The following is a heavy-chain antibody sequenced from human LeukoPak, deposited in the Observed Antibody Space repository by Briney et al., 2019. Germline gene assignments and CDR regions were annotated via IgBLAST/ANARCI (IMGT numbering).Heavy chain of an antibody. CDR2: IYYSGST. D-gene: IGHD2-2*01. V-gene: IGHV4-59*08. Sequence: PSETLSLTCTVSGGSISSYYWSWIRQPPGKGLEWIRYIYYSGSTNYNPSLKSRVTISVDTSKNQFSLKLSSVTAADTAVYYCARLDIVVAPAAMYYFDYWGQGTLVTVSS. CDR3: ARLDIVVAPAAMYYFDY. CDR1: GGSISSYY. J-gene: IGHJ4*02.